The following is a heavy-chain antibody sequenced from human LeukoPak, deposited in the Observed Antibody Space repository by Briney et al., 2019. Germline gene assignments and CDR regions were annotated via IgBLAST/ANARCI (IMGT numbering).Heavy chain of an antibody. V-gene: IGHV1-24*01. CDR3: ATETISGSSSRRIRWFDP. J-gene: IGHJ5*02. CDR2: FDPEDGET. D-gene: IGHD1-26*01. CDR1: GYTLTELS. Sequence: ASVKVSCKVSGYTLTELSMHWVRQAPGKGLEWMGDFDPEDGETIYAQKFQGRVTMTEDTSTDTAYMELSSLRSEDTAVYYCATETISGSSSRRIRWFDPWGQGTLVTVSS.